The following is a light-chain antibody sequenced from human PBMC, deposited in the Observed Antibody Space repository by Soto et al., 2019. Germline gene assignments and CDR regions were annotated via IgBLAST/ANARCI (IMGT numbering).Light chain of an antibody. J-gene: IGLJ1*01. CDR1: SSDVCGYNY. Sequence: QSVLTQPASVSGSPGQSITISCTGTSSDVCGYNYVSWYQQHPGKAPKFMIYDVSNRPSGVSNRFSGSKSGNTASLTISGLQAEEEADYYCCSYTTSNTRQIVFGTGTKVTVL. CDR2: DVS. CDR3: CSYTTSNTRQIV. V-gene: IGLV2-14*01.